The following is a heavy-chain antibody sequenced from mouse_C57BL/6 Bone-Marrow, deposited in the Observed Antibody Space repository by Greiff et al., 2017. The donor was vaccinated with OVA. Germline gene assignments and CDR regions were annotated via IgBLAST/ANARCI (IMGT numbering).Heavy chain of an antibody. D-gene: IGHD2-1*01. V-gene: IGHV1-64*01. Sequence: QVQLQQPGAELVKPGASVKLSCKASGYTFTSYWMHWVKQRPGQGLEWIGMIHPNRGSTNYNEKFKSKATLTVDKSSSTAYMQLSSLTSEDSAVYYCARFYYGNYGYAMDYWGQGTSVTVSS. CDR3: ARFYYGNYGYAMDY. CDR1: GYTFTSYW. J-gene: IGHJ4*01. CDR2: IHPNRGST.